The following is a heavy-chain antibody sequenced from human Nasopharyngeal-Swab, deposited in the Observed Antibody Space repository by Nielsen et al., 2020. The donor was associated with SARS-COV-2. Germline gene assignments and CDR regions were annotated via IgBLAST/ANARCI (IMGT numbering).Heavy chain of an antibody. J-gene: IGHJ4*02. CDR2: IYYTGSPNYRPT. Sequence: SETLSLTCTISGGSFSHYYWSWIRQAPGKGLEWIGYIYYTGSPNYRPTNYNPSLKSRVTISLDTSKNQFSLELTSVTAADTAVYYCARRVTSFTMIVVVMTGGISYFDYWSQGILVTVSS. V-gene: IGHV4-59*08. D-gene: IGHD3-22*01. CDR1: GGSFSHYY. CDR3: ARRVTSFTMIVVVMTGGISYFDY.